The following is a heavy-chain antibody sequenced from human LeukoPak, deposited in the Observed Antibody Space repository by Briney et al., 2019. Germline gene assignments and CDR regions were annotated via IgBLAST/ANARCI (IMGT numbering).Heavy chain of an antibody. CDR1: GYSFTSYW. J-gene: IGHJ5*02. Sequence: GESLKISCKGSGYSFTSYWIGWVRQMPGKGPEWMGIIYPGDSDTRYSPSFQGQVTISADKSISNAYLQWSSLKASDTAMYYCARGPPPDYYDSSGYPPGWFDPWGQGTLVTVSS. CDR3: ARGPPPDYYDSSGYPPGWFDP. CDR2: IYPGDSDT. D-gene: IGHD3-22*01. V-gene: IGHV5-51*01.